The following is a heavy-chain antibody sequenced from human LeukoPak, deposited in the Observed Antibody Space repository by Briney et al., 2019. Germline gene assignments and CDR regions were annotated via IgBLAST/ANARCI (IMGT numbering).Heavy chain of an antibody. CDR2: IYYSGST. J-gene: IGHJ6*03. D-gene: IGHD5-18*01. Sequence: PSETLSLTCTVSGGSISSYYWGWIRQPPGKGLKWFGYIYYSGSTNYNPSLKSRVTISVDTSKNQFSLKLSSVTAADTAVYYCARVDTAMASYYYYYMDVWGKGTTVTVSS. CDR1: GGSISSYY. CDR3: ARVDTAMASYYYYYMDV. V-gene: IGHV4-59*01.